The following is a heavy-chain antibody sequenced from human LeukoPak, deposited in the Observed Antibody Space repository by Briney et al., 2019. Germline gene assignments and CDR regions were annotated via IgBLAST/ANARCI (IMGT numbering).Heavy chain of an antibody. J-gene: IGHJ6*03. CDR2: IYTSGST. Sequence: SGPTLVNPSATLSLTCTVSGGSISSYSWSWIRQPAGKGLEGIGRIYTSGSTNYNPALKSRVTMSVDTSKNQFSLKLSSVTAADTAVYYCARGYGDYYYYMDVWGKRTTVTVSS. V-gene: IGHV4-4*07. D-gene: IGHD4-17*01. CDR1: GGSISSYS. CDR3: ARGYGDYYYYMDV.